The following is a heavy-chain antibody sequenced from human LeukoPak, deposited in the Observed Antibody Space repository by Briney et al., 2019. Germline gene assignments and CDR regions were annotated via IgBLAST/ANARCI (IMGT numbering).Heavy chain of an antibody. D-gene: IGHD6-13*01. CDR3: ARDGDSSSWSNWFDP. V-gene: IGHV1-8*03. J-gene: IGHJ5*02. CDR1: GYTFTSYD. CDR2: MNPNSGNT. Sequence: GASVKVSCKASGYTFTSYDINWVRQATGQGLEWMGWMNPNSGNTGYAQKFQGRVTITRNTSISTAYMELSSLRSEDTAVYYCARDGDSSSWSNWFDPWGQGTLVTVSS.